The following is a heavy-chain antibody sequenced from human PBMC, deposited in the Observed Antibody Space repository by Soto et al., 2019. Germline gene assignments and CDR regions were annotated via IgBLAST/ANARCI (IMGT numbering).Heavy chain of an antibody. CDR2: ISYDGSNK. Sequence: GGSLRLSCAASGFTFSSYGMHWVRQAPGKGLEWVAVISYDGSNKYYADSVKGRFTISRDNSKNTLYLQMNSLRAEDTAVYYCAKDGHCSSTSCYRAYYYYGMDVWGQGTTVTVS. J-gene: IGHJ6*02. CDR3: AKDGHCSSTSCYRAYYYYGMDV. V-gene: IGHV3-30*18. CDR1: GFTFSSYG. D-gene: IGHD2-2*01.